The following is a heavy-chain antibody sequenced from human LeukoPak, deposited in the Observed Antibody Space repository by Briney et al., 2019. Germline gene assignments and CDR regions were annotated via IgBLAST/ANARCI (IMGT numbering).Heavy chain of an antibody. Sequence: GASVKVSCMASGYIFTDYYIHWVRQARGQGLEWMGWINPNSGGTYFAQKFEARVTLTRDTFINTVYMEVRGLTSDDTAVYYCAKSQYSFGAGSTRPLFDYWGQGTLVTVSS. J-gene: IGHJ4*02. D-gene: IGHD3-10*01. CDR1: GYIFTDYY. V-gene: IGHV1-2*02. CDR3: AKSQYSFGAGSTRPLFDY. CDR2: INPNSGGT.